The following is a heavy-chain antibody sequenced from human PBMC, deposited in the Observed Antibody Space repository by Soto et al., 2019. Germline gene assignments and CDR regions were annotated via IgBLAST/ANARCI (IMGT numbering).Heavy chain of an antibody. CDR3: ARMSSFDY. J-gene: IGHJ4*02. Sequence: EVQLVESGGGLVQPGGSLRLSCAASGFTVSNYDMHWVRQVTGKGLEWVSSIGTAGDTYYPGSVKGRFTISRDNAKNSLYLQMNSLGAGDTAVYYCARMSSFDYWGQGTLVTVSA. V-gene: IGHV3-13*01. CDR1: GFTVSNYD. CDR2: IGTAGDT.